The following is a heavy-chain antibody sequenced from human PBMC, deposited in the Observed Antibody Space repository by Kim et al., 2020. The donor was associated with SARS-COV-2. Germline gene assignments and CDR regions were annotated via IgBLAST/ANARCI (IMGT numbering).Heavy chain of an antibody. J-gene: IGHJ1*01. CDR1: GFIFSDFG. CDR2: IWYDGSNK. V-gene: IGHV3-33*01. D-gene: IGHD3-22*01. CDR3: ARGSGYYWGVGGY. Sequence: GGSLRLSCVASGFIFSDFGMHWVRQAPGKGLEWVAVIWYDGSNKYYADSVKGRFTISRDNSKSTLYLQMSSLRGEDTAVYYCARGSGYYWGVGGYCGQGT.